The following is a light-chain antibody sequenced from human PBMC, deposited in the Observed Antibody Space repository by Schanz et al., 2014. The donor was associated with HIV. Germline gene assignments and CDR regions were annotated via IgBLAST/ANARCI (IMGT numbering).Light chain of an antibody. CDR3: QSFDSSLNGVV. Sequence: QSVLTQPPSLSGAPGQGITISCTGTSSTIGAGYDVHWYKQLPETAPKLLMFGNNNRPSGVPARFSGSKSGSSASLAISGLQADDEADYFCQSFDSSLNGVVFGGGTKLTVL. J-gene: IGLJ3*02. V-gene: IGLV1-40*01. CDR1: SSTIGAGYD. CDR2: GNN.